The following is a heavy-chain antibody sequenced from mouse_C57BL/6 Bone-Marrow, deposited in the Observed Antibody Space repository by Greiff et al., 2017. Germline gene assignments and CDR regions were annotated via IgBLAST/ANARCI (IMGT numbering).Heavy chain of an antibody. CDR3: ATTVVASDY. CDR1: GYTFTSYW. Sequence: QVQLQQPGAELVKPGASVKLSCKASGYTFTSYWMQWVKQRPGQGLEWIGEIDPSDSYPNNNQRFKGKATLPVDTSSSTAYMQLSSLTSEDSAVYYCATTVVASDYWGQGTTLTVSS. CDR2: IDPSDSYP. V-gene: IGHV1-50*01. J-gene: IGHJ2*01. D-gene: IGHD1-1*01.